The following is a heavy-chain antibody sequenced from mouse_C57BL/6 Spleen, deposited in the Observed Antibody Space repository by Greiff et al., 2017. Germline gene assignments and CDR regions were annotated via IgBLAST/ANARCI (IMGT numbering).Heavy chain of an antibody. CDR3: ARWAPITTVVATDYAMDY. V-gene: IGHV1-26*01. Sequence: EVQLQQSGPELVKPGASVKISCKASGYTFTDYYMNWVKQSHGKSLEWIGDINPNNGGTSYNQKFKGKATLTVDKSSSTAYMELRSLTSEDSAVYYCARWAPITTVVATDYAMDYWGQGTSVTVSS. CDR1: GYTFTDYY. D-gene: IGHD1-1*01. CDR2: INPNNGGT. J-gene: IGHJ4*01.